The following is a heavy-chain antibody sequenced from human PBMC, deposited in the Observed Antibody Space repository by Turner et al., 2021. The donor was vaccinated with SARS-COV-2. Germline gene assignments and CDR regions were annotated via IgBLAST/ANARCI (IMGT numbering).Heavy chain of an antibody. V-gene: IGHV3-48*01. Sequence: EVQLAESGGGLVQPGGSLRLSCAASAFTFSSYSMNWVRQSPGKELEWVSYISSSSSTIYNADSVKGRFTISRDNAKNSLYLQMNSLRAEDTAVYYCARDLGSIAVANWGQGTLVTVSS. D-gene: IGHD6-19*01. CDR1: AFTFSSYS. CDR2: ISSSSSTI. CDR3: ARDLGSIAVAN. J-gene: IGHJ4*02.